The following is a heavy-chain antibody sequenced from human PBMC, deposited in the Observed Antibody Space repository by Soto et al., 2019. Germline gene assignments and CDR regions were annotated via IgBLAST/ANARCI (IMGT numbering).Heavy chain of an antibody. D-gene: IGHD3-10*01. CDR1: GYTFTGYY. V-gene: IGHV1-2*04. CDR3: ARDPVGVDGSGSYYDY. CDR2: INPNSGGT. J-gene: IGHJ4*02. Sequence: ASVKVSCKASGYTFTGYYMHWVRQAPGQGLEWMGWINPNSGGTNYAQKFQGWVTMTRDTSISTAYMELSRLRSDDTAVYYCARDPVGVDGSGSYYDYWGQGTLVTVSS.